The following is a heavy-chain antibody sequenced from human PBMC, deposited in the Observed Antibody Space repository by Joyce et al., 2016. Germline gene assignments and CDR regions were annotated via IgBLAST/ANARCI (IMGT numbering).Heavy chain of an antibody. Sequence: EVQLLESGGGLVQPGGSLRLSCAASGFTFNSYAMTWVRQAAGKGLDGVSGISGSEDSTQYADSVKGRFTISRDNSKNTLYLQMKSLRAEDTAVYYCAKEEDIVVVPAASSYWGQGTLVTVSS. CDR1: GFTFNSYA. J-gene: IGHJ4*02. CDR2: ISGSEDST. CDR3: AKEEDIVVVPAASSY. V-gene: IGHV3-23*01. D-gene: IGHD2-2*01.